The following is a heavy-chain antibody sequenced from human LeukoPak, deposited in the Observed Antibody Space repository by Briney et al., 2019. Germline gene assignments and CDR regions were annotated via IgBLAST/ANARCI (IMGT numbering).Heavy chain of an antibody. CDR3: ARGAHYYDSSGYYYFHYYYYMDV. D-gene: IGHD3-22*01. CDR1: GYTFTSYG. Sequence: ASVKVSCKASGYTFTSYGISWVRQAPGQGLEWMGWISAYNGNTNYAQKLQGRVTMTTDTSTSTAYMELRSLRSDDTAVYYCARGAHYYDSSGYYYFHYYYYMDVWGKGTTVTVSS. J-gene: IGHJ6*03. CDR2: ISAYNGNT. V-gene: IGHV1-18*01.